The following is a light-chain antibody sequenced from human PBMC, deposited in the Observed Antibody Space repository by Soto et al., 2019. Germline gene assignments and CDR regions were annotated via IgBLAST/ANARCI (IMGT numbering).Light chain of an antibody. CDR1: SSDVGGYNY. J-gene: IGLJ1*01. CDR3: SSYTSSSTLDV. CDR2: EVS. Sequence: QSVLTQPASVSGSPGQSITISCTGTSSDVGGYNYVSWYQQHPGKAPKLMIYEVSNRHSGVSNRFSGSKSGNTASLTISGLQAEDEADYYCSSYTSSSTLDVFGTGTKVTVL. V-gene: IGLV2-14*01.